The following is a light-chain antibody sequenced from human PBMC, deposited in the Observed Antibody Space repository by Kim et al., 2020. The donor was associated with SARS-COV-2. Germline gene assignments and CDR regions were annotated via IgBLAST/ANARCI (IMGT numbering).Light chain of an antibody. CDR1: KLGDKY. CDR3: QAWDSSTFYV. Sequence: VSPGQTASITCSGDKLGDKYACWYQQKPGQSPVLVIYQDSKRPSGIPERFSGSNSGNTATLTISGTQAMDEADYYCQAWDSSTFYVFGTGTKVTFL. V-gene: IGLV3-1*01. CDR2: QDS. J-gene: IGLJ1*01.